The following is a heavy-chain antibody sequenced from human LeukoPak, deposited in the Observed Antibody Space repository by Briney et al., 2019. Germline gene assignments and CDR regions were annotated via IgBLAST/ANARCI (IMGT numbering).Heavy chain of an antibody. CDR1: GGSISSGSYY. J-gene: IGHJ4*02. CDR3: ARRPGDGWFGELSATAYYFDY. V-gene: IGHV4-61*02. Sequence: PSETLSLTCTVSGGSISSGSYYWSWIRQPAGKGLEWIGRIYTSGSTYYNPSLKSRVTISVDTSKNQFSLKLSSVTAADTAVYYCARRPGDGWFGELSATAYYFDYWGQGTLVTVSS. CDR2: IYTSGST. D-gene: IGHD3-10*01.